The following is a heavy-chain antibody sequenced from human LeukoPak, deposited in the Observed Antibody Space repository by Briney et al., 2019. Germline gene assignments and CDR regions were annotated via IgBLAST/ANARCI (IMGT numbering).Heavy chain of an antibody. Sequence: GGSLRLSCAASGFAFRTYSMNWVRQAPGKGVEGVSSISLDSTYIYYADSVKGRFTISRDNAKNSLYLQMNSLRVEDTAVYYCASDTGSSWSQGVDHWGQGTLVTVSS. D-gene: IGHD6-13*01. V-gene: IGHV3-21*01. CDR2: ISLDSTYI. CDR1: GFAFRTYS. CDR3: ASDTGSSWSQGVDH. J-gene: IGHJ4*02.